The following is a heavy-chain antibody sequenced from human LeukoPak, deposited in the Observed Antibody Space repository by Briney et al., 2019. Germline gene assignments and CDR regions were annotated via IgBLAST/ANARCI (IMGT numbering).Heavy chain of an antibody. J-gene: IGHJ6*04. D-gene: IGHD3-10*01. CDR3: ARDRTKYYYGSGSYYNPLYYYGMDV. CDR1: GFTFSSYA. V-gene: IGHV3-30*04. Sequence: GRSLRLSCAASGFTFSSYAMHWVRQAPGKGLEWVAVISYDGSNKYYADSVKGRFTISRDNSKNTLYLQMNSLRAEDTAVYYCARDRTKYYYGSGSYYNPLYYYGMDVWGKGTTVTVSS. CDR2: ISYDGSNK.